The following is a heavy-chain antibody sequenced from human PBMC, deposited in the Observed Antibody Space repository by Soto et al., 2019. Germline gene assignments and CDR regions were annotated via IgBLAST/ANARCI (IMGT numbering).Heavy chain of an antibody. D-gene: IGHD3-16*01. J-gene: IGHJ4*02. V-gene: IGHV4-34*01. Sequence: PSETLSLTCAVYGGSFSGYYWGWIRQPPGKGLEWIGEINHSGSTNYNPSLKSRVTISVDTSKNQFSLKLNSVTAADTAVYYCAPRPRGVGAGVFDYWSQGTLVTVPS. CDR3: APRPRGVGAGVFDY. CDR1: GGSFSGYY. CDR2: INHSGST.